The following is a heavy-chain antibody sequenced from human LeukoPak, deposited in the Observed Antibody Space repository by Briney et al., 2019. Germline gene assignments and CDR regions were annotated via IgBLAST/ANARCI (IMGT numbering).Heavy chain of an antibody. CDR1: GVSISSFY. D-gene: IGHD2-15*01. J-gene: IGHJ4*02. Sequence: SETLSLTCSVSGVSISSFYWTWIRQVPGEGLEWIGYFYNSGSSDYNPSLKSRATFSEDTSKNHFSLSLSAVTAADTAVYYCARDGGGGYYWGQGALVTVSS. CDR2: FYNSGSS. CDR3: ARDGGGGYY. V-gene: IGHV4-59*01.